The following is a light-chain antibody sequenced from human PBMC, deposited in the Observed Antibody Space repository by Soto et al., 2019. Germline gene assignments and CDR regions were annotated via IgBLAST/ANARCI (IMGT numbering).Light chain of an antibody. CDR2: GFS. J-gene: IGKJ4*01. CDR3: QQYGRLPLT. Sequence: EIELTQSPGTLSLSPGERATLSCRASQSVTTLFWYKQKHGQAPRLLIYGFSRRATGIPDRFSGSGSGTDFPLTINRLEREDFAVYYCQQYGRLPLTFGGGTKVEIK. CDR1: QSVTT. V-gene: IGKV3-20*01.